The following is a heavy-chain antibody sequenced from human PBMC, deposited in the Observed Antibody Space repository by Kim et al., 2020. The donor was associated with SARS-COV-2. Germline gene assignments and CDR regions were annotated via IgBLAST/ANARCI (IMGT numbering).Heavy chain of an antibody. CDR2: ITKSSTTI. D-gene: IGHD3-16*01. J-gene: IGHJ3*02. Sequence: GGSLRLSCATSGFTFSAYDMNWVRRAPGKGLEWLSFITKSSTTIYYANSVKGRFTISRDNAKSSLYLQMNSLRDEDTALYYCVRDRMGGAFDIWGQGTMGTVSS. V-gene: IGHV3-48*02. CDR1: GFTFSAYD. CDR3: VRDRMGGAFDI.